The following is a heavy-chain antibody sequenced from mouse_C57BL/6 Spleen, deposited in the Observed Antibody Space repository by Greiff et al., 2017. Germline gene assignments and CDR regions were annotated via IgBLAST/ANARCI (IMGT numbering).Heavy chain of an antibody. CDR2: ISYGGSN. D-gene: IGHD2-4*01. J-gene: IGHJ1*03. Sequence: VQLKESGPGLVKPSQSLSLTCSVTGYSITSGYYWNWIRQFPGNKLEWMGYISYGGSNNYNPSLKNRISITRDTSMNQFCLKLNSVTTEDTAAYDCARGDYGGYYDVWGTGTTVTVSS. CDR1: GYSITSGYY. V-gene: IGHV3-6*01. CDR3: ARGDYGGYYDV.